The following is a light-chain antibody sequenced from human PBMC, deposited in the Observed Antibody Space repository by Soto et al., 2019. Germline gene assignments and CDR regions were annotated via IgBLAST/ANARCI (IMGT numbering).Light chain of an antibody. J-gene: IGKJ2*01. CDR3: QQTNSFHRT. CDR1: QGISSW. Sequence: DIQMTQSPSSVAASVGDRVTITCRASQGISSWLAWYQQMPGKAPRLLIYAASSLQSGVPSRFTGYGSGTDFTLTISSLQPEDFAADYCQQTNSFHRTFGQGTKLAIK. V-gene: IGKV1D-12*01. CDR2: AAS.